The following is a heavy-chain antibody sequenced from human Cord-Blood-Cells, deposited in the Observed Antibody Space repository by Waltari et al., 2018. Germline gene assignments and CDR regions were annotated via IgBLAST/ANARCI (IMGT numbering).Heavy chain of an antibody. V-gene: IGHV4-39*01. CDR3: ASKRAAGIDY. J-gene: IGHJ4*02. D-gene: IGHD6-13*01. Sequence: QLQLQESGPGLVKPSETLSLTCTVSGGSISSSSYYWGWIRQPPGKGLEWIGSIYYSGTTYSNPSLKSRVAISVDTSKNQFSLKLSSVTAADTAVYYCASKRAAGIDYWGQGTLVTVSS. CDR1: GGSISSSSYY. CDR2: IYYSGTT.